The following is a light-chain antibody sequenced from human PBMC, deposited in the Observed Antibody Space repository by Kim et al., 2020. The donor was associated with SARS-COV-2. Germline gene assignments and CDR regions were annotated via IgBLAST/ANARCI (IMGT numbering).Light chain of an antibody. V-gene: IGKV1-8*01. CDR2: DAF. J-gene: IGKJ4*01. CDR3: QQHYIYPLT. Sequence: SASAGDRVTITCRASQDISNSLAWYQQKPGKAPELLIYDAFTLQGGVSPRFTGSRSGTDFTLTISSLQSEDFATYYCQQHYIYPLTFGGGTKLKI. CDR1: QDISNS.